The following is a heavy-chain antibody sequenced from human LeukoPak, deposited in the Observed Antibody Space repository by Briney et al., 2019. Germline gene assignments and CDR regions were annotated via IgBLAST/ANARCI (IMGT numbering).Heavy chain of an antibody. D-gene: IGHD6-19*01. V-gene: IGHV3-13*04. CDR2: IGAAGDT. Sequence: GGSLRLSCVASGFTFRNYDMHWVRQATGKGMEWVSGIGAAGDTYYPGSVKGRFTISRENANNSLYLQMNSLRAGDTAMYYCARDRAGDFDYWGQGTLVTVSS. CDR3: ARDRAGDFDY. CDR1: GFTFRNYD. J-gene: IGHJ4*02.